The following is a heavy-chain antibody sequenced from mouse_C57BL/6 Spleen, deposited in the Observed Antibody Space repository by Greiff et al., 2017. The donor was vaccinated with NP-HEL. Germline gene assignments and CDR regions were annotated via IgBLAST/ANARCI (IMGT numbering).Heavy chain of an antibody. J-gene: IGHJ4*01. CDR3: TRDPYYYGSSLISAMDY. CDR1: GYTFTSYW. CDR2: IYPGNSDT. V-gene: IGHV1-5*01. D-gene: IGHD1-1*01. Sequence: VQLKESGTVLVRPGASVKMSCKTSGYTFTSYWMHWVKQRPGQGLEWIGAIYPGNSDTSYNQKFKGKAKLTAVTSASTAYMELSSLTNEDSAVYYCTRDPYYYGSSLISAMDYWGQGTSVTVSS.